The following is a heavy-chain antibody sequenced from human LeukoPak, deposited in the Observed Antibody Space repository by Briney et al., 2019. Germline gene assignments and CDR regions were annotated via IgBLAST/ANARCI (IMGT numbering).Heavy chain of an antibody. J-gene: IGHJ6*03. CDR3: ARDPSYYYYYYYMDV. V-gene: IGHV3-21*01. Sequence: GGSLRLSCAASGFTSTGYSMNWVRQAPGKGLEWVSSISSSSSYIYYADSVKGRFTISRDNAKNSLYLQMNSLRAEDTAVYYCARDPSYYYYYYYMDVWGKGTTVTVSS. CDR2: ISSSSSYI. CDR1: GFTSTGYS.